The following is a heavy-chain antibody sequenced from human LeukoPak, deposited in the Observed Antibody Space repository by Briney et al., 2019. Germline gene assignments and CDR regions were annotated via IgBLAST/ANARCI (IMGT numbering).Heavy chain of an antibody. D-gene: IGHD3-10*01. CDR3: ARQSVGFGEFYFDY. J-gene: IGHJ4*02. Sequence: SETLSLTCTVSGGSISSSSYYWGWIRQPPGKGLEWIGSINYSGRTYYNPSLKSRVTISVDTSKNQFSLKLSSVTAADTAVYYCARQSVGFGEFYFDYWGQGTLVTVSS. CDR1: GGSISSSSYY. CDR2: INYSGRT. V-gene: IGHV4-39*01.